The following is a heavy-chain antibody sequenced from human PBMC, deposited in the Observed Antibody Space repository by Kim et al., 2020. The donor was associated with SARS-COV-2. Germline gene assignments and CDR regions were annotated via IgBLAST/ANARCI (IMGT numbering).Heavy chain of an antibody. CDR3: ARDKRLYGSGTYGMDV. J-gene: IGHJ6*01. CDR2: ISYDGSNK. CDR1: GFTFSSYA. Sequence: GGSLRLSCAASGFTFSSYAMHWVRQAPGKGLEWVAVISYDGSNKYYADSVKGRFTISRDNSKNTLYLQMNSLRAEDTAVYYCARDKRLYGSGTYGMDVWG. D-gene: IGHD3-10*01. V-gene: IGHV3-30*04.